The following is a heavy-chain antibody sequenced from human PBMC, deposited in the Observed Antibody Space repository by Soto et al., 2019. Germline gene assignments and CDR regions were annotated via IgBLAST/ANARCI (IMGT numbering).Heavy chain of an antibody. J-gene: IGHJ4*02. CDR1: GNSFVSYW. Sequence: VECLNISCKVSGNSFVSYWIVWVRQMPGKGLEWMGIIYPGDSDTRYSPSFQGQVTISSDKSITTVYLQWSSLKASDTSMYYCARKDGYEIEYWGQGTMVTVSS. CDR3: ARKDGYEIEY. V-gene: IGHV5-51*01. D-gene: IGHD5-12*01. CDR2: IYPGDSDT.